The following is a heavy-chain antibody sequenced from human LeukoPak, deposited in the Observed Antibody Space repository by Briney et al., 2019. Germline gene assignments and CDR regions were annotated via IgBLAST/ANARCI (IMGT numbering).Heavy chain of an antibody. J-gene: IGHJ4*02. CDR1: GFTFSSYR. V-gene: IGHV3-21*01. CDR2: ISSSSSDI. D-gene: IGHD1-26*01. Sequence: PGGSLRLSCAASGFTFSSYRMSWVRQAPGKGLEWVSSISSSSSDIYYADSVKGRFTISRDNAKNSLYLQMNSLRAEDTAVYYCASNTGGEVYWGQGTLVTVSS. CDR3: ASNTGGEVY.